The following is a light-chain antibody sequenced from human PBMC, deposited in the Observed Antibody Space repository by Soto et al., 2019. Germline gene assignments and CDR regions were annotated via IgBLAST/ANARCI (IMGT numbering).Light chain of an antibody. V-gene: IGLV2-14*01. CDR1: SSDVGGYDY. J-gene: IGLJ1*01. CDR2: EVS. Sequence: SGMTQHASVSGTPGQSITISCTGTSSDVGGYDYVSWYQLHPGKAPKLMIFEVSNRPSGVSYRFSGSKSGNTASLTISGLQAEDEADYFCSSDSIRTAYPFGTGTKV. CDR3: SSDSIRTAYP.